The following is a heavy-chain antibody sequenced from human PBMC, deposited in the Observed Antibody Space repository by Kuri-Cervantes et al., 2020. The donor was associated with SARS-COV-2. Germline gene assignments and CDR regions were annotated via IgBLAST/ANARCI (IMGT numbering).Heavy chain of an antibody. D-gene: IGHD6-19*01. CDR3: ARDGDGEWLVQSGVAFDI. V-gene: IGHV3-7*01. CDR1: GFIFSNYW. J-gene: IGHJ3*02. Sequence: AGSLRLSCEASGFIFSNYWMSWVRQAPGKGLEWVANIKQDGSEEFYVDSVKGRFTVSRDTAKKSLFLQMNSLRAEDTAVYYCARDGDGEWLVQSGVAFDIWGQGTMVTVSS. CDR2: IKQDGSEE.